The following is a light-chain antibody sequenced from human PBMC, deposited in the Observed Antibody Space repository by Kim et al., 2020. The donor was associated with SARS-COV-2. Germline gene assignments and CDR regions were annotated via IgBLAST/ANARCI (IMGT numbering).Light chain of an antibody. J-gene: IGKJ5*01. V-gene: IGKV3-15*01. Sequence: SPGESPNLSCRDTTSVSSNLAWYQQKPGQAPRLLIFGASTRATGIPARFSCSGSATEFTLTISSLQSEDFAVYYCQQYNNWPPITFGQGTRLEIK. CDR3: QQYNNWPPIT. CDR1: TSVSSN. CDR2: GAS.